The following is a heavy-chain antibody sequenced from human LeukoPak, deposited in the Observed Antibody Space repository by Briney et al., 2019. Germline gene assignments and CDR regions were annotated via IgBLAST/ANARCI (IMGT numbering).Heavy chain of an antibody. CDR1: GGFISSYY. CDR2: IYTSGST. V-gene: IGHV4-4*07. CDR3: ARDLAYCGGDCPFNWFDP. D-gene: IGHD2-21*02. Sequence: SETLSLTCTVSGGFISSYYWSWIRQPAGKGLEWIGRIYTSGSTNYNPSLKSRVTISVDKSKNQFSLKLSSVTAADTAVYYCARDLAYCGGDCPFNWFDPWGQGTLVTVSS. J-gene: IGHJ5*02.